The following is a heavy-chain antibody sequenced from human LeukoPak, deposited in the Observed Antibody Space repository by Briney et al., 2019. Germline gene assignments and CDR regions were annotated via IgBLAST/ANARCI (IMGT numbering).Heavy chain of an antibody. V-gene: IGHV1-18*01. D-gene: IGHD3-3*01. CDR3: AREAVTIFGLVRTQTTKRPHRFDP. Sequence: ASVKVSCKASGYTFTSYGISWVRQAPGQGLEWMGWISAYNGNTNYAQKLQGRVAMTTDTPTSTAYMELSSLRSEDTAVYYCAREAVTIFGLVRTQTTKRPHRFDPWGQGTLVTVSS. CDR2: ISAYNGNT. J-gene: IGHJ5*02. CDR1: GYTFTSYG.